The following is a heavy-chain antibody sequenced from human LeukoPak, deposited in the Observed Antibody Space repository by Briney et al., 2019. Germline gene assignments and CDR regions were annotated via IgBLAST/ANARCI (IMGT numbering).Heavy chain of an antibody. V-gene: IGHV4-59*12. D-gene: IGHD1-26*01. J-gene: IGHJ6*02. CDR1: GGSISSYY. CDR2: IYYSGST. Sequence: PSETLSLTCTVSGGSISSYYWSWIRQPPGKGLEWIGYIYYSGSTNYNPSLKSQVTISVDRSKNQFSLKLCSVTAADTAVYYCARGGSYSYYYYGMDVWGQGTTVTVSS. CDR3: ARGGSYSYYYYGMDV.